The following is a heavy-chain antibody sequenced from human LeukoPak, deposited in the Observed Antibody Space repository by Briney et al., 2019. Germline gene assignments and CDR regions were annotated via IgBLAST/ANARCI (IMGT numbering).Heavy chain of an antibody. Sequence: GGSPRLSCAASGFTFSSYSMNWVRQAPGKGLEWVSSISSSSSYIYYADSVKGRFTISRDNAKNSLYLQMNSLRAEDTAVYYCARDVTIFGVAQPFDPWGQGTLVTVSS. D-gene: IGHD3-3*01. CDR2: ISSSSSYI. V-gene: IGHV3-21*01. CDR1: GFTFSSYS. CDR3: ARDVTIFGVAQPFDP. J-gene: IGHJ5*02.